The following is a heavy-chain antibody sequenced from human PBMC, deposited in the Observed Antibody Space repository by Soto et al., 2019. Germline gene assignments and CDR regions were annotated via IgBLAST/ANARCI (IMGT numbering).Heavy chain of an antibody. CDR3: ARDRVAVRPGWFDP. J-gene: IGHJ5*02. CDR2: ISAYNGNT. Sequence: APVKVYCKASGYAFTSYAINWLRQAPGQGLEWMGWISAYNGNTKYAQKFQGRVTMTTDTSTSTAFMELRSLTSDDTAVYFCARDRVAVRPGWFDPWGQGTLVTVSS. V-gene: IGHV1-18*01. CDR1: GYAFTSYA. D-gene: IGHD6-6*01.